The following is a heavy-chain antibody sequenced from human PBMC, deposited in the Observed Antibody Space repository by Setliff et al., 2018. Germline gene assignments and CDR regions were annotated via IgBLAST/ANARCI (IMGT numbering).Heavy chain of an antibody. Sequence: PGGSLRLSCAASGFTFSAYPMHWVRQAPGRGLVWVSRVNSDGSSSTYADSVKGRFTISRDNAKSSLYLQMNSLSAEDTAIYYCASSRTWIPVLDYCGQGTLVTVSS. D-gene: IGHD5-18*01. CDR2: VNSDGSSS. CDR3: ASSRTWIPVLDY. V-gene: IGHV3-74*01. CDR1: GFTFSAYP. J-gene: IGHJ4*02.